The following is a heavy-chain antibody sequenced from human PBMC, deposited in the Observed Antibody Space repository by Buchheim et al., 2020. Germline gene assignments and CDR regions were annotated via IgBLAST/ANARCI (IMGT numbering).Heavy chain of an antibody. CDR2: ISYDGSNK. CDR3: AISSALDV. Sequence: QVQLVESGGGVVQSGRSLRLSCAASGFTFSSYATHWVRQAPGKGLEWVAVISYDGSNKYYADSVKGRFTISRDNSKNTLYLQMNSLRAEDTAVYYCAISSALDVWGQGTT. V-gene: IGHV3-30*03. J-gene: IGHJ6*02. CDR1: GFTFSSYA.